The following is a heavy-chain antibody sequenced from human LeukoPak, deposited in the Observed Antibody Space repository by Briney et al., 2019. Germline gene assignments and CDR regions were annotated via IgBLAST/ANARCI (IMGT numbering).Heavy chain of an antibody. CDR3: AREGYWNSLGC. J-gene: IGHJ4*02. D-gene: IGHD3-22*01. V-gene: IGHV4-61*01. CDR1: GGSVSSGSYY. CDR2: IYYSGST. Sequence: PSETLSLTCTVSGGSVSSGSYYWSWIRQPPGKGLEWIGYIYYSGSTNYNPSLKSRVTISVDTSKNQFSLKLSSVTAADTAVYYCAREGYWNSLGCWGQGTLVTVSS.